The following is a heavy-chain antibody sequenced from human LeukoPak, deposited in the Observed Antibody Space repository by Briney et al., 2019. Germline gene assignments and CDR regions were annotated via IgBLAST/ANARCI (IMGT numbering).Heavy chain of an antibody. D-gene: IGHD3-22*01. V-gene: IGHV4-34*01. CDR2: INHSGST. J-gene: IGHJ3*02. Sequence: SETLSLTCTVYGGSFSGYYWSWIRQPPGKGLEWIGEINHSGSTNYNPSLKSRVTISVDTSKNQFSLKLSSVTAADTAVYYCARGRGRSRDRAFDIWGQGTMVTVSS. CDR3: ARGRGRSRDRAFDI. CDR1: GGSFSGYY.